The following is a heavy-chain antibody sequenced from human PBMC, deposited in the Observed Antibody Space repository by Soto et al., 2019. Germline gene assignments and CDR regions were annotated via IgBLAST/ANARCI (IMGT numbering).Heavy chain of an antibody. CDR2: IYYSGST. CDR3: ARLNYDILTGYYSGWLDP. V-gene: IGHV4-39*01. J-gene: IGHJ5*02. Sequence: QLQLQESGPGLVKPSETLSLTCTVSGGSISSSSYYWGWIRQPPGKGLEWIGSIYYSGSTYYNPSLKSRVTISVDTSNNQFSLELSSVTAADTAVYYCARLNYDILTGYYSGWLDPWGQGTLVTVSS. CDR1: GGSISSSSYY. D-gene: IGHD3-9*01.